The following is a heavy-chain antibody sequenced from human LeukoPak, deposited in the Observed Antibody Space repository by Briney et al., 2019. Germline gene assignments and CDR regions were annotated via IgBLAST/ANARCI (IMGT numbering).Heavy chain of an antibody. V-gene: IGHV1-18*01. D-gene: IGHD4-17*01. J-gene: IGHJ3*02. CDR3: ARAIGYGDSYPADAFDI. CDR2: ITTYKGNM. Sequence: ASVKVSCKASGYIFSSHGISWVRQAPGEGLEWMGWITTYKGNMAYAPKFQGRVTMTTDTSTSTAYMELRSLRSDDTAVYYCARAIGYGDSYPADAFDIWGQGTMVTVSS. CDR1: GYIFSSHG.